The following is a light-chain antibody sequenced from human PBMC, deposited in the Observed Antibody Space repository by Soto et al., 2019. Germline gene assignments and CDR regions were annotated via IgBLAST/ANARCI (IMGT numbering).Light chain of an antibody. J-gene: IGKJ1*01. Sequence: EIVLTQSPGTLSLSPGERATLFCRASQSVSSSYLAWYQQKPGQAPRLLIYGASSRASGTPDRFSGSGSGTAFTGTAFTLTISRLEPEDSAVYYCQQYYTTPWAFGQGTKVEIK. V-gene: IGKV3-20*01. CDR1: QSVSSSY. CDR2: GAS. CDR3: QQYYTTPWA.